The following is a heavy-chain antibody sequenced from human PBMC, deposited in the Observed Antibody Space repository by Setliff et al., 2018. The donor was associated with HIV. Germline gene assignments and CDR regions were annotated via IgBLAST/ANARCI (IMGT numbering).Heavy chain of an antibody. V-gene: IGHV4-38-2*01. CDR1: GYSISSGYY. Sequence: PSETLSLTCAVSGYSISSGYYWGWIRQPPGKGLEWIGSIFHSGSTYYNPSLKSRVTISVDTSKNQVSLRLSSVTAADTGVYYCARHRDPPGTSWIFYYYYMDLWGEGTTVTVSS. CDR3: ARHRDPPGTSWIFYYYYMDL. CDR2: IFHSGST. J-gene: IGHJ6*03. D-gene: IGHD2-2*01.